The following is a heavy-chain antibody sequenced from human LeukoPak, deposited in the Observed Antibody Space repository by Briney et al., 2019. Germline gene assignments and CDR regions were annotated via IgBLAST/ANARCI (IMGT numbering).Heavy chain of an antibody. CDR1: GFTVSSNY. V-gene: IGHV3-66*02. J-gene: IGHJ6*02. CDR3: ARSTWGSRRYYYYGMDV. D-gene: IGHD7-27*01. CDR2: IYSGGST. Sequence: GGSLRLSCAASGFTVSSNYMRWVRQAPGKGLEWVSVIYSGGSTYYADSVKGRFTISRDNSKNTLYLQMNSLRAEDTAVYYCARSTWGSRRYYYYGMDVWGQGTTVTVSS.